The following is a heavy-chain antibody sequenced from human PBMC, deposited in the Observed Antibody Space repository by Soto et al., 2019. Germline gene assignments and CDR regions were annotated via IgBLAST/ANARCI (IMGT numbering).Heavy chain of an antibody. CDR2: IYYSGST. Sequence: SETLSLTCTVSGGSISSGGYYWSWIRQHPGKGLEWIGYIYYSGSTYYNPSLKSRVTISVDTSKSQFSLKLSSVTATDTAVYYCARDLGPSGGSYGMDVWGQGTTATVSS. D-gene: IGHD2-15*01. CDR1: GGSISSGGYY. J-gene: IGHJ6*02. V-gene: IGHV4-31*03. CDR3: ARDLGPSGGSYGMDV.